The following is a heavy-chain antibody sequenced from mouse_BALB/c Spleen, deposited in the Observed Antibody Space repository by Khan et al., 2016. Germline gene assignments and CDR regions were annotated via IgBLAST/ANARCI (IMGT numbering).Heavy chain of an antibody. CDR3: ARSMITTGFAY. CDR2: ISYSGST. CDR1: GYSITSDYA. V-gene: IGHV3-2*02. D-gene: IGHD2-4*01. Sequence: EVQLQESGPGLVKPSQSLSLTCTVTGYSITSDYAWNWLRQFPGNKLEWMGYISYSGSTSYNPSLKSRISITRDTSKNQFFLQLNSVTTEDTATDYCARSMITTGFAYWGQGTLVTVSA. J-gene: IGHJ3*01.